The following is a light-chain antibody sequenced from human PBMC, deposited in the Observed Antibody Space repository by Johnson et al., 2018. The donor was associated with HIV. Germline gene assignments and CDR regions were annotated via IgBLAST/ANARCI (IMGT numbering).Light chain of an antibody. CDR2: DNN. V-gene: IGLV1-51*01. J-gene: IGLJ1*01. CDR3: GAWDSSLSAHYV. Sequence: HSVLTQPPSVSAASGQRVDISCYGSSSNIENNYLSWYQQLPHTAPRLLISDNNKRPSGIPDRFSASESGMSATLGITGLQTGDEADYYCGAWDSSLSAHYVFGTGTKVTVL. CDR1: SSNIENNY.